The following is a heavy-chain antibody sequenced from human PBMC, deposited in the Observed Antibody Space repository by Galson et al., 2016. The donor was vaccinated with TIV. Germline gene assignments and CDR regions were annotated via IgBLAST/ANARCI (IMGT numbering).Heavy chain of an antibody. V-gene: IGHV3-53*04. CDR2: IYTKART. CDR1: GVIVSNNY. J-gene: IGHJ4*02. CDR3: SRQNDYLYYFNY. D-gene: IGHD4/OR15-4a*01. Sequence: SLRLSCAASGVIVSNNYMSWVRQAPGKGLEWIPVIYTKARTFYADSVKGRFTSSRHSSKNTLYLQMNRLKPEDTALYYCSRQNDYLYYFNYWGQGTLVTVSS.